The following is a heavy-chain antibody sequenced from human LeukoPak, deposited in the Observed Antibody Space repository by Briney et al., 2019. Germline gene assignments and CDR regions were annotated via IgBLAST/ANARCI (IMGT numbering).Heavy chain of an antibody. D-gene: IGHD5-12*01. CDR3: ARGVSVYSGYGTVGDY. CDR1: GGSFSGYY. Sequence: PSETLSLTCAVYGGSFSGYYWSWIRQPPGKGLEWIGEINHSGSTNYNPSLKSRVTISADTSKNQFSLKLSSVTAADTAVYYCARGVSVYSGYGTVGDYWGQGTLVTVSS. J-gene: IGHJ4*02. V-gene: IGHV4-34*01. CDR2: INHSGST.